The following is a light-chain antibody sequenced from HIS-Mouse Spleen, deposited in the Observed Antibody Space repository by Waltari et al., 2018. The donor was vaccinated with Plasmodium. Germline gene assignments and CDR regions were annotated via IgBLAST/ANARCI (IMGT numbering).Light chain of an antibody. CDR1: ALPKKY. V-gene: IGLV3-10*01. J-gene: IGLJ3*02. CDR3: YSTDSSGNHRV. Sequence: SYELTQPPSVSVSPGQTARITCSGDALPKKYAYWYQQKSGQAPVMVIYEDSKRPSGIPERFSGSISGTMATLTISGAQVEDEADDYCYSTDSSGNHRVFGGGTKLTVL. CDR2: EDS.